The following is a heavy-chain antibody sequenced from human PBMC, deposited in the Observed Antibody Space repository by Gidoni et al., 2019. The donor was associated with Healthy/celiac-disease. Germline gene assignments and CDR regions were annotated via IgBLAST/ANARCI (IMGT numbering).Heavy chain of an antibody. V-gene: IGHV3-13*01. J-gene: IGHJ4*02. Sequence: EVQLVESGGGLVQPGGSLRLSCAASGFTFSSNDMHWVRQATGKCLEWVSAIGTAGDTYYPGSVKGRFTISRENAKNSLYLQMNSLRAGDTAVYYCARGIGYYGSGTHFNYWGQGTLVTVSS. D-gene: IGHD3-10*01. CDR3: ARGIGYYGSGTHFNY. CDR1: GFTFSSND. CDR2: IGTAGDT.